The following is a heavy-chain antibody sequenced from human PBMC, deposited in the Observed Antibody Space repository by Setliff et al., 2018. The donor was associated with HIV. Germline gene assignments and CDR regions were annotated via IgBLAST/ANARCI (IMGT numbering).Heavy chain of an antibody. D-gene: IGHD1-1*01. CDR1: GFTFSSNA. J-gene: IGHJ4*02. CDR3: ARQQQLADY. CDR2: MTNNGGTT. Sequence: GDSLKISCAASGFTFSSNAMSWVRQAPGKGLEWVSGMTNNGGTTYYAESVKGRFTISRDSSRDTLYLQMNSLRVEDTAVYYCARQQQLADYWAQGTLVTVSS. V-gene: IGHV3-23*01.